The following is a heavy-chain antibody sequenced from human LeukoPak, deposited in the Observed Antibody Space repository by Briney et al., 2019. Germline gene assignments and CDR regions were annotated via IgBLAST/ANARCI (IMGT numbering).Heavy chain of an antibody. D-gene: IGHD3-9*01. CDR3: ARGLLRYFDWPNKGSFLSY. V-gene: IGHV1-8*01. Sequence: ASVKVSCKASGYTFTSYDINWVRQATGQGLEWMGWMNPNSGNTGYAQKFQGRVTMTRNTSISTAYMELSSLRSEDTAVYHCARGLLRYFDWPNKGSFLSYWGQGTLVTVSS. J-gene: IGHJ4*02. CDR2: MNPNSGNT. CDR1: GYTFTSYD.